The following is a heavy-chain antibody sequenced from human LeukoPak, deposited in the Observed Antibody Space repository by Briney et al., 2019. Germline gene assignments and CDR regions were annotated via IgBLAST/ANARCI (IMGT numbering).Heavy chain of an antibody. CDR2: MNPNSGNT. V-gene: IGHV1-8*01. CDR1: GYTFTSYD. Sequence: GASVKVSCKASGYTFTSYDINWVRQATGQGLEWMGRMNPNSGNTGYAQKFQGRVTMTRNTSISTAYMELSSLRSEDTAVYYCAGRYSSGWYPYYYYYYGMDVWGQGTTVTVSS. D-gene: IGHD6-19*01. CDR3: AGRYSSGWYPYYYYYYGMDV. J-gene: IGHJ6*02.